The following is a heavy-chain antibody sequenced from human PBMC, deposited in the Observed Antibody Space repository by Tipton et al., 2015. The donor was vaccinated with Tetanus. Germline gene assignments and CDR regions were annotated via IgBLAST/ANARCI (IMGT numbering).Heavy chain of an antibody. J-gene: IGHJ3*02. D-gene: IGHD3-3*01. CDR3: ARGAIFGVLTYRAFDI. Sequence: TLSLTCAVSGYSISNINWWGWIRQPPGKGLEWIGYIYYSGGTYYNPSLKSRVTISVDTSKSQFSLKLTSVSAADTAVYYCARGAIFGVLTYRAFDIWGQGTMVTVSS. CDR2: IYYSGGT. CDR1: GYSISNINW. V-gene: IGHV4-28*01.